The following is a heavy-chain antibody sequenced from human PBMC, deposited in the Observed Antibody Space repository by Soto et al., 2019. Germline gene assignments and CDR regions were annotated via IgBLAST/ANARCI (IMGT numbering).Heavy chain of an antibody. CDR2: IRAYNGNT. CDR3: ARDLPTMDV. Sequence: QVQLVQSRAEVKKPGASVKVSCKASGYTFTSYGISWARQAPGQGLEWMGWIRAYNGNTNYAQKLQGRVTMTTDTSTSTAYRERRSLRSDDTAVYYCARDLPTMDVWGQGTTVTVSS. J-gene: IGHJ6*02. CDR1: GYTFTSYG. V-gene: IGHV1-18*01.